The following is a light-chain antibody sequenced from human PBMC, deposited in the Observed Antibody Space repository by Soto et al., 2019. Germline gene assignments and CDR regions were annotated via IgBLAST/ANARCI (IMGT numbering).Light chain of an antibody. CDR1: GSDVGDSSH. CDR3: SSFSSRNTLV. V-gene: IGLV2-11*01. Sequence: QSALTQPRSVSGSPGQSVTISCTATGSDVGDSSHVSWYQLHPGKAPKLMIYEVRNRPSGLSYRFSGSKSGNTASLTISSLLPEDEADYFCSSFSSRNTLVFGGGTKLTVL. J-gene: IGLJ2*01. CDR2: EVR.